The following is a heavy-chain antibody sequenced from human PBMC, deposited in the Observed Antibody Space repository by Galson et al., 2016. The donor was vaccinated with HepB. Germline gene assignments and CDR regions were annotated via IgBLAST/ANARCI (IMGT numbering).Heavy chain of an antibody. D-gene: IGHD4-23*01. CDR1: GFTFSNYW. CDR3: AREGYGGFDC. Sequence: SLRLSCAASGFTFSNYWMSWIRQAPGKGLEWVANIKQNGREKEYVDSVKGRFTISRDNAKNSVYLQMDSPRAEDTAVYYGAREGYGGFDCWGRGALVTVSS. J-gene: IGHJ4*02. V-gene: IGHV3-7*03. CDR2: IKQNGREK.